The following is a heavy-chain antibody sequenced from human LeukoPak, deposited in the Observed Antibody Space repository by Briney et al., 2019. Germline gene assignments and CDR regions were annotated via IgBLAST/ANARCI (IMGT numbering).Heavy chain of an antibody. CDR2: ISGSGGST. J-gene: IGHJ4*02. CDR1: GFTFSSYA. Sequence: PGGTLRLSCAASGFTFSSYAMSWVRQAPGKGLEWVSAISGSGGSTYYADSVKGRFTISRDNSKNTLYLQMNSLRAEDTAVYYCAKDPDFWSGYFDYWGQGTLVTVSS. V-gene: IGHV3-23*01. D-gene: IGHD3-3*01. CDR3: AKDPDFWSGYFDY.